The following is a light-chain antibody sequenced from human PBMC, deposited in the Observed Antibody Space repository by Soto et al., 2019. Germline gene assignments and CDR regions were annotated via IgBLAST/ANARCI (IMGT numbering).Light chain of an antibody. CDR1: SSDVGGYNY. CDR2: DVS. V-gene: IGLV2-14*01. Sequence: QSVLTQPASVSGSPGQSITISCTGTSSDVGGYNYVSWYQQHPGKAPKLMIYDVSNRPSGVSNRFSGSKSGNTASLTISGLQAEDEADYYCSSYTSSSTLYVLGNGTKGTVL. CDR3: SSYTSSSTLYV. J-gene: IGLJ1*01.